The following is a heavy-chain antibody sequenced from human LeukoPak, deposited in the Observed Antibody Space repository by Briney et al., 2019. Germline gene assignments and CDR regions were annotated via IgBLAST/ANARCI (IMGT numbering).Heavy chain of an antibody. Sequence: GGSLRLSCAASGFPFSSYAMSWVRQAPGKGLEWVSSIISSGGVTYYADSVKGRFTISRDNSKNTVYLQMDSLRAEDSAVYFCAKNAGYSYGLYYFDYWGQGTLVTVSS. CDR1: GFPFSSYA. V-gene: IGHV3-23*01. CDR2: IISSGGVT. CDR3: AKNAGYSYGLYYFDY. D-gene: IGHD5-18*01. J-gene: IGHJ4*02.